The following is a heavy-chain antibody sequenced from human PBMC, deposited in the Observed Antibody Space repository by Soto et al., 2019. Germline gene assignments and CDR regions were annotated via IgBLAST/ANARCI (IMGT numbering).Heavy chain of an antibody. D-gene: IGHD6-13*01. V-gene: IGHV3-74*01. CDR1: GFTFSSYW. CDR2: IIRDGSST. Sequence: EVQLVESGGGLVQPGGSLRLACAASGFTFSSYWMHWVRQAPGKGLVWISRIIRDGSSTNYADSVKGRFTISRDNAKNTLQLEINSLRADDTAVYFCGRGGSGIYGMDIWGQGTTVIVSS. J-gene: IGHJ6*02. CDR3: GRGGSGIYGMDI.